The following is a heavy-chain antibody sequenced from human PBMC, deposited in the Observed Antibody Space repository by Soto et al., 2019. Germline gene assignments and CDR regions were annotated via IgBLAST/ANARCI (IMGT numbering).Heavy chain of an antibody. CDR2: ISYDGSNK. CDR3: AKDAVVVVVADYMDV. CDR1: GFTFSSYG. J-gene: IGHJ6*03. D-gene: IGHD2-15*01. V-gene: IGHV3-30*18. Sequence: GGSLRLSCAASGFTFSSYGMHWVRQAPGKGLEWVAVISYDGSNKYYADSVKGRFTISRDNSKNTLYLQMNSLRAEDTAVYYCAKDAVVVVVADYMDVWGKGTTVTVSS.